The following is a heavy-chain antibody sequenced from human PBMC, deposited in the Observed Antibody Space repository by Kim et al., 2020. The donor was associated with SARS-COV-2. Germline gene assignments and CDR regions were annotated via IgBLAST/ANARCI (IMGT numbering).Heavy chain of an antibody. D-gene: IGHD3-10*01. J-gene: IGHJ4*02. CDR1: GGSIRSDNNY. CDR2: IYYTGGT. Sequence: SETLSLTCIVSGGSIRSDNNYWAWIRQPPGKGLEWIASIYYTGGTYYNPSLKSRLTISLDTSKNHLSLNLTSVTATDTALYYCAHYNSGYYYSLAYWGPG. V-gene: IGHV4-39*02. CDR3: AHYNSGYYYSLAY.